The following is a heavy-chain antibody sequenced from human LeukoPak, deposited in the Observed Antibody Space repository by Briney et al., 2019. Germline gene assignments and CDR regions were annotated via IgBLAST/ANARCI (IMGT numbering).Heavy chain of an antibody. J-gene: IGHJ4*02. D-gene: IGHD5-24*01. CDR3: VKELRGNYTFDY. V-gene: IGHV3-64D*09. Sequence: GGSLRLSCSASGFTFSYYAMHWVRQAPGKGLEYVSGINDNGGTTHYGDSVKGRFTISRDDSKNTLYLQMSSLRGEDTALYYCVKELRGNYTFDYWGKGTLVTVSS. CDR2: INDNGGTT. CDR1: GFTFSYYA.